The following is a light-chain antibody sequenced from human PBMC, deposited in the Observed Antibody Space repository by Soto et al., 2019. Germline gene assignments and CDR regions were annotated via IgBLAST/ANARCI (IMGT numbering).Light chain of an antibody. V-gene: IGLV2-14*01. CDR2: DVS. CDR1: GSGVGGNNN. J-gene: IGLJ2*01. Sequence: QSALTQPASVSGSPGQASTISRTGAGSGVGGNNNVSWYQQHPGKAPQVMIYDVSNRPSGVSNRFSDSKSGNTASQTISRRQAEDEADYYYSSYTGASTPLVFGGGTKLTV. CDR3: SSYTGASTPLV.